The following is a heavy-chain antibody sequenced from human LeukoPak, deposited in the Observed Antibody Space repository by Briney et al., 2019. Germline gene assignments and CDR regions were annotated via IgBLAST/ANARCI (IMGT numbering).Heavy chain of an antibody. CDR1: GGTFSSNA. Sequence: SVKVSCKASGGTFSSNAISWVRQAPGQGLEWMGRIIPIFGTANYAQKFQGRVTITTDESTSTAYMELSSLRSEDTAVYYCARHPLPDIAVAGTARFDPWGQGTLVTVSS. J-gene: IGHJ5*02. D-gene: IGHD6-19*01. CDR3: ARHPLPDIAVAGTARFDP. V-gene: IGHV1-69*05. CDR2: IIPIFGTA.